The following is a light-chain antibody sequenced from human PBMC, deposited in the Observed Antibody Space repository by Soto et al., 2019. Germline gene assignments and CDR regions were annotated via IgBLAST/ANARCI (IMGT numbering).Light chain of an antibody. CDR3: HQYGSSPPYT. V-gene: IGKV3-20*01. CDR1: QSVTNNY. CDR2: GSS. Sequence: EVVLPQSPGTLSLSPGESATLSCRASQSVTNNYFAWYQQKPGQAPRLLIFGSSDRATGIPYRFSGSGSGTAFTLTISRLEPEDFAVYYCHQYGSSPPYTFGQGTKLEIK. J-gene: IGKJ2*01.